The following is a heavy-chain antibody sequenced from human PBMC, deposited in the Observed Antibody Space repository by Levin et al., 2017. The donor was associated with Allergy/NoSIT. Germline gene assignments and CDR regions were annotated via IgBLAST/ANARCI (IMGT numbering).Heavy chain of an antibody. CDR1: GFSLTTGGES. J-gene: IGHJ4*02. Sequence: SGPTLVKPTQTLTLTCTFSGFSLTTGGESVGWIRQPPGKALEWLALIYWNDEKRYSPSLKNRLSITKDTSKNHVVLTMTNMDPVDTATYYCAHIHSRLCGYWGQGTLITVSS. D-gene: IGHD2-21*01. CDR2: IYWNDEK. CDR3: AHIHSRLCGY. V-gene: IGHV2-5*01.